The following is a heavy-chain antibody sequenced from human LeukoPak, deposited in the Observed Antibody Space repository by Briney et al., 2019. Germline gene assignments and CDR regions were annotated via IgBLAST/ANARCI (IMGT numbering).Heavy chain of an antibody. CDR3: ARELPYYYDSSGTKGPFDY. J-gene: IGHJ4*02. CDR1: GYSISSGYY. CDR2: IYHSGST. V-gene: IGHV4-38-2*02. Sequence: SETLSLTCTVSGYSISSGYYWGWIRQPPGKGLEWIGSIYHSGSTYYNPSLKSRVTISVDTSKNQFSLKLSSVTAADTAVYYCARELPYYYDSSGTKGPFDYWGQGTLVTVSS. D-gene: IGHD3-22*01.